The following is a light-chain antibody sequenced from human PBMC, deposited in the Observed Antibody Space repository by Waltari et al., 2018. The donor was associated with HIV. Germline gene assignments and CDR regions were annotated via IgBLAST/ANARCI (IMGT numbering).Light chain of an antibody. J-gene: IGLJ2*01. CDR2: YDS. CDR1: NIGSKT. Sequence: SYVLTQPPSVSVAPGKTARITCGGNNIGSKTGNWYQQKPGQAPVLVIYYDSDRPSGIPERFSGSNSGNTATLTISRVEAGDEADYYCQVWDSSSDHVVFGGGTKLTVL. CDR3: QVWDSSSDHVV. V-gene: IGLV3-21*04.